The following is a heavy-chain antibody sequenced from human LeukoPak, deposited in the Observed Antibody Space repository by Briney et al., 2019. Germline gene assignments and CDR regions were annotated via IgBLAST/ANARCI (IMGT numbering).Heavy chain of an antibody. CDR3: ARRIVVVTATKNAFDI. D-gene: IGHD2-21*02. Sequence: SETLSLTSTVSARSISSSSYYWGWIRQPPGKGLEWIGSNYYSGSTYYNPSLKSRVTISVDTSKNQFSLKLSSVTAADTAVYYCARRIVVVTATKNAFDIWGQGTMVTVSS. J-gene: IGHJ3*02. V-gene: IGHV4-39*01. CDR1: ARSISSSSYY. CDR2: NYYSGST.